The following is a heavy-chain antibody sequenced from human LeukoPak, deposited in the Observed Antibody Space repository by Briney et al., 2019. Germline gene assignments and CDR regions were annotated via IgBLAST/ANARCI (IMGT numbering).Heavy chain of an antibody. CDR2: INYSGST. CDR3: ARTYDFWSGQIDH. Sequence: SETLSLTCRVSGGSISSSSSFWGWIRQPPGKGLEWIGSINYSGSTYFNPSLKSRVTTSVDTSRNQFSLKLSSVIAADTAVYYCARTYDFWSGQIDHWGQGTLVTVSS. V-gene: IGHV4-39*01. CDR1: GGSISSSSSF. D-gene: IGHD3-3*01. J-gene: IGHJ4*02.